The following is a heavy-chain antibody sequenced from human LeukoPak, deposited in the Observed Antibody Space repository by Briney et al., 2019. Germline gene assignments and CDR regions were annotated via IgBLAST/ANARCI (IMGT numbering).Heavy chain of an antibody. CDR2: VKQDGSEK. CDR3: ARASHDYGAPLDAFDI. D-gene: IGHD4-17*01. Sequence: GGSLRLSCAASGFTFSSYWMSWVRQAPGKGLEWVANVKQDGSEKYYVDSVKGRFTISRDNAKNSLYLQMNSLRAEDTAVYYCARASHDYGAPLDAFDIWGQGTMVTVSS. J-gene: IGHJ3*02. V-gene: IGHV3-7*01. CDR1: GFTFSSYW.